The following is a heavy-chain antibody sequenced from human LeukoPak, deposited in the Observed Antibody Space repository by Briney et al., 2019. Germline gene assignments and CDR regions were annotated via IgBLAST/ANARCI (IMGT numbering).Heavy chain of an antibody. CDR2: ISSSSSTI. CDR3: ATGAGYSYGHGAFDI. V-gene: IGHV3-48*04. D-gene: IGHD5-18*01. Sequence: PGGSLRLSCAASGFTFSSYSMTWVRQAPGKGLEWVSYISSSSSTIYYADSVKGRFTISRDNAKNSLYLQMNSLRAEDTAVYYCATGAGYSYGHGAFDIWGQGTMVTVSS. J-gene: IGHJ3*02. CDR1: GFTFSSYS.